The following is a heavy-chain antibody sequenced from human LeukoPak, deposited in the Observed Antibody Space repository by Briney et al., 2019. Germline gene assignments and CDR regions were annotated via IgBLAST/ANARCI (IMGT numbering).Heavy chain of an antibody. CDR3: VRDRLGGYSSSSGLSY. Sequence: PGGSLRLSCAASGFTFSSYAMSWVRQAPGKGLEWVSAISGSGGSTYYADSVKGRFTISRDNAKNSLYLQMNSLRAEDTAVYYCVRDRLGGYSSSSGLSYWGQGTPVTVSS. D-gene: IGHD6-6*01. CDR1: GFTFSSYA. J-gene: IGHJ4*02. CDR2: ISGSGGST. V-gene: IGHV3-23*01.